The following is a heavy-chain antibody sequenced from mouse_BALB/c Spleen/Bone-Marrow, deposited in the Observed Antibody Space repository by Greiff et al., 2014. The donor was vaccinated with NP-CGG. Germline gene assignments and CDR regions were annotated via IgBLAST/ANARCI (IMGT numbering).Heavy chain of an antibody. CDR3: TRRDYDGFAY. D-gene: IGHD2-4*01. CDR2: IRLKSNNYAT. Sequence: DVMLVESGGGLVQPGGSMKLSCVASGFTFSNYWMNWVRQSPEKGLEWVAEIRLKSNNYATHYAESVKGGFTISRDDSKSSVYLQINNLRAEDTGIYYCTRRDYDGFAYWGQGTLVTVSA. CDR1: GFTFSNYW. J-gene: IGHJ3*01. V-gene: IGHV6-6*02.